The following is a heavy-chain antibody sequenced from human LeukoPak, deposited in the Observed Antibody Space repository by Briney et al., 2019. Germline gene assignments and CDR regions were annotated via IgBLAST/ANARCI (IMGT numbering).Heavy chain of an antibody. V-gene: IGHV3-30*02. CDR2: IRYDGSNK. CDR3: VKIASWDNYYFDY. J-gene: IGHJ4*02. CDR1: GFTFSSYG. D-gene: IGHD1/OR15-1a*01. Sequence: PGGSLRLSCAAPGFTFSSYGMHWVRQAPGKGLEWVAFIRYDGSNKYYADSVKGRFTISRDNSKNTLYLQMNSLRAEDTAVYYCVKIASWDNYYFDYWGQGTLVTVSS.